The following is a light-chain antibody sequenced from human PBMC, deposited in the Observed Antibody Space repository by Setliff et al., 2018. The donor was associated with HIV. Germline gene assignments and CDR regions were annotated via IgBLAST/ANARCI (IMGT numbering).Light chain of an antibody. CDR1: SSDVGGYNY. CDR2: EVS. CDR3: SSYAGSSYV. V-gene: IGLV2-8*01. J-gene: IGLJ1*01. Sequence: QSALTQSPSASGSPGQSVTISCTGTSSDVGGYNYVSWHQQHPGKAPKVIIYEVSKRPSGVPDRFSGSKSGNTASLTVSGLQAEDEADYYCSSYAGSSYVVGRGTKV.